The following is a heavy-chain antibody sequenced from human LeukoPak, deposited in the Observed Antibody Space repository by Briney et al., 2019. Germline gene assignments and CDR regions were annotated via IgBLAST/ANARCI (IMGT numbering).Heavy chain of an antibody. V-gene: IGHV1-3*01. D-gene: IGHD5-12*01. J-gene: IGHJ6*02. CDR3: ARDHIVATAPLYGLDV. CDR2: INAGNGNT. CDR1: GYTFTIYA. Sequence: VSVKVSCKASGYTFTIYAMHWVRQAPGQRLEWMGWINAGNGNTKYSRNFQGRVTITRDTSASTAYMELSSLRSEDTAVYSCARDHIVATAPLYGLDVWGQGTTVTVSS.